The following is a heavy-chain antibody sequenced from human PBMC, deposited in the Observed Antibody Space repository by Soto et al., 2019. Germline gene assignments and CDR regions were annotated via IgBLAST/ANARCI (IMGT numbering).Heavy chain of an antibody. CDR3: ARGSGNCIDP. Sequence: PSETLSLTCAVYGGSFSGYYWSWIRQPPGKGLEWIGEINHSGSTNYNPSLKSRVTISVDTSKNQFSLKLSSVTTADTAVYYFARGSGNCIDPWGQGTLGTVSS. CDR1: GGSFSGYY. CDR2: INHSGST. D-gene: IGHD3-10*01. V-gene: IGHV4-34*01. J-gene: IGHJ5*02.